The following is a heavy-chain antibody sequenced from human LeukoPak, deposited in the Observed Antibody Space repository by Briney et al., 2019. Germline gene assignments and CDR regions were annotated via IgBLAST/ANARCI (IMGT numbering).Heavy chain of an antibody. CDR1: GFTFSSYS. CDR2: ISSSSGTI. Sequence: GGSLRLSCAASGFTFSSYSMNWVRQAPGKGLEWVSYISSSSGTIYYADSVKGRFTISRDNAKNSLYLQMDSLRAEDTAVYYCERYKSASGGDFWGQGTLVTVSS. D-gene: IGHD3-16*01. J-gene: IGHJ4*02. CDR3: ERYKSASGGDF. V-gene: IGHV3-48*04.